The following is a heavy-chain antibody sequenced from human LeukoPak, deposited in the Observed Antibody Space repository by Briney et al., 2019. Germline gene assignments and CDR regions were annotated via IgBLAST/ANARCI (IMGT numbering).Heavy chain of an antibody. CDR2: IYHSGST. J-gene: IGHJ4*02. CDR3: ARSLSSGPLDY. V-gene: IGHV4-38-2*02. CDR1: GYSISSGYY. D-gene: IGHD6-19*01. Sequence: SETLSLTCTVSGYSISSGYYWGWIRQPPGKGLEWIGSIYHSGSTYYNPSLKSRVTTSVDTSKNQFSLKLSSVTAADTAAYYCARSLSSGPLDYWGQGTLVTVSS.